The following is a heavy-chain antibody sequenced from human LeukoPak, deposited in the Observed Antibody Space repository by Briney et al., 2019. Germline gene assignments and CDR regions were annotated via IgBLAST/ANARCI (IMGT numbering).Heavy chain of an antibody. CDR3: ARVSRYLGWFEP. CDR2: IIPIFGTA. CDR1: GGTFSSYA. J-gene: IGHJ5*02. V-gene: IGHV1-69*05. D-gene: IGHD1-14*01. Sequence: ASVKVSCKASGGTFSSYAISWVRQAPGQGLEWMGGIIPIFGTANYAQKFQGRVTITTDESTSTAYMELSSLRSEDTAVYYCARVSRYLGWFEPWGQGTLVIVSS.